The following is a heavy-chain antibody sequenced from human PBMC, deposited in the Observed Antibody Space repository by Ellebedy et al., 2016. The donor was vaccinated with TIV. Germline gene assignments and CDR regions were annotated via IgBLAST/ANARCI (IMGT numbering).Heavy chain of an antibody. Sequence: ASVKVSXKASGYTFTSYAMHWVRQAPGQRLEWMGWINAGNGNTKYSQKFQGRVTITRDTSASTAYMELSSLRSEDTAVYYCARGPLYYYGMDVWGQGTTVTVSS. V-gene: IGHV1-3*01. CDR3: ARGPLYYYGMDV. CDR1: GYTFTSYA. CDR2: INAGNGNT. J-gene: IGHJ6*02.